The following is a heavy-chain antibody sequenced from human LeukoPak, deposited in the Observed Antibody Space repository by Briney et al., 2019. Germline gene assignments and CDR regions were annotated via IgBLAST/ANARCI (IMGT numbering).Heavy chain of an antibody. J-gene: IGHJ4*02. V-gene: IGHV3-23*01. Sequence: PGGSLRLSCAASGFTFSSYGMSWVRQAPGKGLEWVSAISGSGGSTYYADSVKGRFTISRDNAKNSLYLQMNSLRAEDTAVYYCARVKGSGSYTSHTIDYWGQGTLVTVSS. CDR1: GFTFSSYG. CDR3: ARVKGSGSYTSHTIDY. D-gene: IGHD3-10*01. CDR2: ISGSGGST.